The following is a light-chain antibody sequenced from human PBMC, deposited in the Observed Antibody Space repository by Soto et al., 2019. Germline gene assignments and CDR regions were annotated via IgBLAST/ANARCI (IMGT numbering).Light chain of an antibody. CDR3: QQYNSAPRA. J-gene: IGKJ1*01. CDR1: QGISNY. V-gene: IGKV1-27*01. Sequence: DIQMTQSPASLSASAGDRVTLSCRASQGISNYLVWSQQKTGKVPQRLIYAASTLQSAVLSRSCGSGSATEVTLTIISLQHEDVSTYYCQQYNSAPRAFGEGTKVEIK. CDR2: AAS.